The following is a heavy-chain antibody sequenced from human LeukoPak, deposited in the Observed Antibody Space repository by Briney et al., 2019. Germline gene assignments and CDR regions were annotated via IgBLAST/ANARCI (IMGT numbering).Heavy chain of an antibody. V-gene: IGHV1-46*01. D-gene: IGHD2-15*01. CDR1: GYTFTSYY. CDR2: INPSGGST. Sequence: ASVKVSCKASGYTFTSYYMHWVRQAPGQGLEWMGIINPSGGSTSYAQKFQGRVTMTRDMSTSTVYMELSSLRSEDTAVYYCARTGLGYCSGGSCYLDYWGQGTLVTVSS. J-gene: IGHJ4*02. CDR3: ARTGLGYCSGGSCYLDY.